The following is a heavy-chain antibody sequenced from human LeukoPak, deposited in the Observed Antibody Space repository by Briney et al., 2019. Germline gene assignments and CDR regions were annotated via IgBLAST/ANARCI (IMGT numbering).Heavy chain of an antibody. J-gene: IGHJ4*02. CDR1: GFTFSSYS. Sequence: PGGSLRLSCAASGFTFSSYSMNWVRQAPGKGLEWVSYISSSSSTIYYADSVKGRFTISRENAKNSLYLQMNSLRAGDTAVYYCARGYCSGGSCYWVFDYWGQGTLVTVSS. V-gene: IGHV3-48*01. CDR2: ISSSSSTI. CDR3: ARGYCSGGSCYWVFDY. D-gene: IGHD2-15*01.